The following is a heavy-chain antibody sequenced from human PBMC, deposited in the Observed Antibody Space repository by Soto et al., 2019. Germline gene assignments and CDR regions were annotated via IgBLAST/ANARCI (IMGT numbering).Heavy chain of an antibody. Sequence: SETLSLTCTVSGGSISSYYWSWIRQPPGKGLEWIGYIYYSGSTNYNPSLKSRVTISVDKSKNQFSLKLSSVTAADTAVYYCARGGRYFDWLLPFDERGQGTLVTVSS. CDR2: IYYSGST. V-gene: IGHV4-59*01. D-gene: IGHD3-9*01. CDR3: ARGGRYFDWLLPFDE. CDR1: GGSISSYY. J-gene: IGHJ4*02.